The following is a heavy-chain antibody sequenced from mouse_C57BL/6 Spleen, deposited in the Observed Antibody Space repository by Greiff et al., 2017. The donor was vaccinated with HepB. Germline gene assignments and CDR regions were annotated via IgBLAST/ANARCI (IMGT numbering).Heavy chain of an antibody. CDR3: ARSQLVTEKMDY. V-gene: IGHV1-76*01. D-gene: IGHD2-2*01. J-gene: IGHJ2*01. CDR1: GYTFTDYY. Sequence: VQLQQSGAELVRPGASVKLSCKASGYTFTDYYINWVKQRPGQGLEWIARIYPGSGNTYYNEKFKGKATLTAEKSSSTAYMQLSSLTSEDSAVYFFARSQLVTEKMDYWGQGTTLTVSS. CDR2: IYPGSGNT.